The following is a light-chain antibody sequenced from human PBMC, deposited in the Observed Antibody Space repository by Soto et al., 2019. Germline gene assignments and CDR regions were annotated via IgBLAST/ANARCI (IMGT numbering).Light chain of an antibody. CDR3: QQYGSSPLYT. Sequence: EIVLTQSPGTLSFSPGERATLSCRASQSVSSSYLAWYQQKPGQAPRPLIYGASSRATGIPDRFSGSGSGTDFTPTISRLEPEDFAVYYCQQYGSSPLYTFGQGTKLEIK. CDR2: GAS. J-gene: IGKJ2*01. CDR1: QSVSSSY. V-gene: IGKV3-20*01.